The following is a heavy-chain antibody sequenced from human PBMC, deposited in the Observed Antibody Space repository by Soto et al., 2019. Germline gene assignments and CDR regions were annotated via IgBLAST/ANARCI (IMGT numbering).Heavy chain of an antibody. D-gene: IGHD3-9*01. J-gene: IGHJ5*02. CDR1: GYTFTSYG. CDR3: ARGNDILNGWDNWFDP. CDR2: ISAYNGNT. V-gene: IGHV1-18*01. Sequence: QVQLVQSGAEVKKPGASVKVPCKASGYTFTSYGVNWVRQAPGQGLEWRVWISAYNGNTKYAQKLQGRVTMTTDTSQSTDYMELRSMRSDDTALYYCARGNDILNGWDNWFDPWGQGTLVTVSS.